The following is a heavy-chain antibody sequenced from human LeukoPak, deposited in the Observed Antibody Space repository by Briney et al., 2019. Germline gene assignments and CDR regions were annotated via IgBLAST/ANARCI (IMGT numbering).Heavy chain of an antibody. V-gene: IGHV3-74*01. CDR1: GFTFSDSW. Sequence: PGGSLRLSCAASGFTFSDSWMHWVRQAPGKGPEWLSRTSKDGTDTVYADSAKGRLTASRDNAKNTVYLGLTNLRPDDTALYYCARGGYSGSYYRFSWGRGTLVTVAS. D-gene: IGHD6-25*01. CDR2: TSKDGTDT. J-gene: IGHJ4*02. CDR3: ARGGYSGSYYRFS.